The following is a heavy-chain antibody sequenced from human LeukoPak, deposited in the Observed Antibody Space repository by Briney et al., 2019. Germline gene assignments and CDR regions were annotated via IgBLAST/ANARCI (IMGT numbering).Heavy chain of an antibody. CDR2: ISSSGSTI. V-gene: IGHV3-48*03. CDR3: ARGGYSYGYFYYYYYGMDV. D-gene: IGHD5-18*01. CDR1: GYTFSSYE. J-gene: IGHJ6*02. Sequence: GGSLRLSCAASGYTFSSYEMNWVRQAPGKGLEWVSYISSSGSTIYYADSVKGRFTISRDNAKNSLYLQMNSLRAEDTAVYYCARGGYSYGYFYYYYYGMDVWGQGTTVTVSS.